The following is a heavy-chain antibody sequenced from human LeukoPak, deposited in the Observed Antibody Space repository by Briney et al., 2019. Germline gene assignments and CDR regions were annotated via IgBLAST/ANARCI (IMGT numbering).Heavy chain of an antibody. CDR3: AKDPDIFTGAYFDY. CDR1: GFTFSSYG. D-gene: IGHD3-9*01. J-gene: IGHJ4*02. V-gene: IGHV3-30*02. Sequence: GGSLRLSCAASGFTFSSYGMHWVRQAPGKGLEWVAFIRYDGSNKYYADSVKGRFTISRDNSKIAMYLQMNSLRAEDTAVYYCAKDPDIFTGAYFDYWGQGTLVTVSS. CDR2: IRYDGSNK.